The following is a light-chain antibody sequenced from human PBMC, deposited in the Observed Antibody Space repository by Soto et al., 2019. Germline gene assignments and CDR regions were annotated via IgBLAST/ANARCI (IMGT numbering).Light chain of an antibody. CDR1: QSVSSSY. Sequence: EIVLTQSPGTLSLSPGERATLSCRASQSVSSSYLAWYQQKPGQAPRLLIYGASSRATGIPDRFSGSGSGTDFTLTISSLELEDSAIYYCHQRANWPGTFGQGTKVDIK. CDR2: GAS. V-gene: IGKV3D-20*02. J-gene: IGKJ1*01. CDR3: HQRANWPGT.